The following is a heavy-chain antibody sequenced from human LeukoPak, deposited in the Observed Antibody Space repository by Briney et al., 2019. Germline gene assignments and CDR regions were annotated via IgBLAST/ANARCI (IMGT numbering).Heavy chain of an antibody. Sequence: PSETLSLTCAVYGGSFSGYYWSWIRQPPGKGLERIGEIKHSGITNYNPSLKSRVTISVGTSKNQISLKLTSGTAADTAVYCCARSEIVGGFNPWGQGTLVTVS. J-gene: IGHJ5*02. CDR2: IKHSGIT. CDR3: ARSEIVGGFNP. CDR1: GGSFSGYY. D-gene: IGHD3-16*01. V-gene: IGHV4-34*01.